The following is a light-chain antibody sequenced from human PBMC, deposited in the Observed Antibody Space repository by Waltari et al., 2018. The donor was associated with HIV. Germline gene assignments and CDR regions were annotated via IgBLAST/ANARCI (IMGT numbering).Light chain of an antibody. V-gene: IGLV1-40*01. CDR1: YSNIGSGYD. J-gene: IGLJ2*01. CDR3: QSYDSSLSGVL. CDR2: NNR. Sequence: QSVLTQPPSVSGAPGQRVTISCTGSYSNIGSGYDVHWYQQLPGTAPKLLIHNNRKRPSGVPDRFSGSRSGTSASLAISGLQAEDEANYYCQSYDSSLSGVLFGGGTKLTVL.